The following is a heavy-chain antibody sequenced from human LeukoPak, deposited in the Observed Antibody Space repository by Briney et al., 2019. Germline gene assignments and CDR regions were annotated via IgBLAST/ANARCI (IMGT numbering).Heavy chain of an antibody. CDR1: GFTVSSNY. V-gene: IGHV3-66*01. CDR2: IYSGGST. D-gene: IGHD3-22*01. Sequence: GGSLRLSCAASGFTVSSNYMSWVRQAPGKGLEWVSVIYSGGSTYYADSVKGRFTISRDNSKNTLYLQMNSLRAEDTAVYYCARDCRYYDSSSHKAFCFDYWGQGTLVTVSS. J-gene: IGHJ4*02. CDR3: ARDCRYYDSSSHKAFCFDY.